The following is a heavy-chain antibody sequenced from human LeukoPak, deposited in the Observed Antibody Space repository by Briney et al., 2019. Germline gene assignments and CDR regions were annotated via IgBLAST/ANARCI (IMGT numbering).Heavy chain of an antibody. J-gene: IGHJ4*02. Sequence: GGSLRLSCAASGFTFSNYYMSWVRQAPGKGLEWVANIKQDGSEKYSVDSVKGRFTISRDNAKNSLFLQINSLRAEDTAVYYCARGRWLDYWGQGTLVNVSS. CDR2: IKQDGSEK. V-gene: IGHV3-7*04. CDR3: ARGRWLDY. CDR1: GFTFSNYY. D-gene: IGHD6-13*01.